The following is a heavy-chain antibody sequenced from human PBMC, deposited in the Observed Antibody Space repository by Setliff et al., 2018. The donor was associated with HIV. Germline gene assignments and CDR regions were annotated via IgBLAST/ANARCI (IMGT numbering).Heavy chain of an antibody. CDR3: ASLPPLYDSSGYYFDY. CDR2: IYYSGST. Sequence: PSETLSLTCSVSGDSISSSSYYWGWIRQPPGKGPEWIGSIYYSGSTYYNPSLNSRVTISVDASKNQFSLKLSSVTAADTAVYYCASLPPLYDSSGYYFDYWGQGTPVTVSS. V-gene: IGHV4-39*01. D-gene: IGHD3-22*01. CDR1: GDSISSSSYY. J-gene: IGHJ4*02.